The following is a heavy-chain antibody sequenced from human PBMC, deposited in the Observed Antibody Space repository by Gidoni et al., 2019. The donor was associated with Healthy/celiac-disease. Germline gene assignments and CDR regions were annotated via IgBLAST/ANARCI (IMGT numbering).Heavy chain of an antibody. D-gene: IGHD3-22*01. CDR3: AKGGMIYYYYYGMDV. CDR2: ISGDGGST. V-gene: IGHV3-43*02. J-gene: IGHJ6*02. CDR1: GSTCADYA. Sequence: EVQLVESGGGVVQPGGSLRLSCAASGSTCADYAMHWVRQAPGKGLEWVSLISGDGGSTYYADSVKGRFTISRDNSKNSLYLQMNSLRTEDTALYYCAKGGMIYYYYYGMDVWGQGTTVTVSS.